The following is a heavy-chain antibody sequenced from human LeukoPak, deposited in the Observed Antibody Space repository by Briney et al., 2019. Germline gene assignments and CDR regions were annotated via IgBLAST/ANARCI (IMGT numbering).Heavy chain of an antibody. D-gene: IGHD3-22*01. CDR1: GFFFSSYC. CDR3: AKDQTMIVVVVLFDY. V-gene: IGHV3-30-3*01. CDR2: ISGDGTNK. J-gene: IGHJ4*02. Sequence: PGGSLRLSCEASGFFFSSYCMHWVRQAPGKGLEWLAVISGDGTNKYYADSVKGRFTISRDNSKNTLYLQMNSLRAEDTAVYYCAKDQTMIVVVVLFDYWGQGTLVTVSS.